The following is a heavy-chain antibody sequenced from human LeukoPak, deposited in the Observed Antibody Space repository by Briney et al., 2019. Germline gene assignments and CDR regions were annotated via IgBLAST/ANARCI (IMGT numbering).Heavy chain of an antibody. D-gene: IGHD4-11*01. V-gene: IGHV1-24*01. CDR2: FDPEDGET. Sequence: ASVKVSCKVSGYTLTELSMHWVRQAPGKGLEWMGGFDPEDGETIYAQKFQGRVTMTEDTSTDTAYMGLSSLRSEDTAVYYCATGVSTVTFGYYYYYYMDVWGKGTTVTVSS. J-gene: IGHJ6*03. CDR1: GYTLTELS. CDR3: ATGVSTVTFGYYYYYYMDV.